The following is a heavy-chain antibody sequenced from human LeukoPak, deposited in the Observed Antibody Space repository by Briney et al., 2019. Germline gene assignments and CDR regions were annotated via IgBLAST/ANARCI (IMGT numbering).Heavy chain of an antibody. J-gene: IGHJ4*02. D-gene: IGHD5-18*01. V-gene: IGHV3-74*01. CDR1: GFSFSGHW. Sequence: GGSLRLSCTASGFSFSGHWMHWARQLPGKGLVWVSRISPTGNTTSYADSVKGRFTVSRDNAKNTLYLQVNNLRAEDTAVYYCAKQKSGYSYGSDYWGQGTLVTVSS. CDR3: AKQKSGYSYGSDY. CDR2: ISPTGNTT.